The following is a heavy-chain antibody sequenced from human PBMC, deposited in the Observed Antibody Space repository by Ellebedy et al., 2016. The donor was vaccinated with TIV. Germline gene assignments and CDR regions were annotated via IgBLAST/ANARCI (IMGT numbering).Heavy chain of an antibody. V-gene: IGHV1-18*01. Sequence: AASVKVSCKSSGYTFTSFGVNWVRQAPGQGLEWMGWINAHNGNTNYKQNFQDRVNLTMDISTNTAYMELRSLRPDDTAVYFCSRRISSGREYFFDFWGQGTLVSVSS. D-gene: IGHD6-19*01. CDR1: GYTFTSFG. CDR2: INAHNGNT. CDR3: SRRISSGREYFFDF. J-gene: IGHJ4*02.